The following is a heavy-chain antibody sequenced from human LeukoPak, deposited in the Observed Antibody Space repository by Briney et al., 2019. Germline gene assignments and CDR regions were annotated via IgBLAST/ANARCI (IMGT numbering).Heavy chain of an antibody. J-gene: IGHJ4*02. CDR2: IRYDGSNK. Sequence: GGSLRLSCAASGFTFSSYGMHWVRQAPGKGLEWVAFIRYDGSNKCYADSVKGRFTISRDNAKNSLYLQMNSLRAEDTAVYYCARETPYSSSWTVFDYWGQGTLVTVSS. CDR1: GFTFSSYG. CDR3: ARETPYSSSWTVFDY. V-gene: IGHV3-30*02. D-gene: IGHD6-13*01.